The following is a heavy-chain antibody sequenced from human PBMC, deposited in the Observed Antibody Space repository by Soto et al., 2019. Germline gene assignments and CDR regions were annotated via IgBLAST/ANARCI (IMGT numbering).Heavy chain of an antibody. V-gene: IGHV3-21*01. Sequence: EAQLVESGGGLVKPGGSLRLSCAGSGITFSSYYMNWIRQAPGKGLEWVSSISSSGDRVFYADSVKGRFTISRDNAESSLYLQMDSLRGEGTAVYYCAGTHDSLDYWGQGTLVTVSS. D-gene: IGHD1-1*01. CDR3: AGTHDSLDY. CDR1: GITFSSYY. J-gene: IGHJ4*02. CDR2: ISSSGDRV.